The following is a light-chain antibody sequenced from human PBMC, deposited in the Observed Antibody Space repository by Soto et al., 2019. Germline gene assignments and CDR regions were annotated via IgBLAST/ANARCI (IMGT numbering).Light chain of an antibody. V-gene: IGKV4-1*01. CDR3: QQYYNSPIT. CDR2: WAS. Sequence: DIVMTQSPDSLTVSLGEMATINCKYSESIFSSSNNKNYLGWYQQKPGQPPKXXTSWASTRDSGVPDRFSGSGSGATFTLTISSLKAEDVAVYYCQQYYNSPITFGQGTRLEIK. J-gene: IGKJ5*01. CDR1: ESIFSSSNNKNY.